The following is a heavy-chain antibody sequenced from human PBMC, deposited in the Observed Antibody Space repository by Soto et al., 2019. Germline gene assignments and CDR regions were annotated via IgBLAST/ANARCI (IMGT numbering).Heavy chain of an antibody. D-gene: IGHD3-10*01. V-gene: IGHV4-39*01. Sequence: PSETLSLTCTVSGGAINTYNLFWAWVRQPPGKGLEWIASIHYGGNAYYSPSLTTRATISRDTSKNRVSLELSSVTAADTAVYYCARVGSYSGSGNYFDYWGQGTLVTVSS. J-gene: IGHJ4*02. CDR3: ARVGSYSGSGNYFDY. CDR2: IHYGGNA. CDR1: GGAINTYNLF.